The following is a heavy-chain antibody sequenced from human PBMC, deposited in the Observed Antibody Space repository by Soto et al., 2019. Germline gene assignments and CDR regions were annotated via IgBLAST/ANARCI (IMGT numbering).Heavy chain of an antibody. CDR1: GFTFRNYG. CDR2: ISFDGSEK. D-gene: IGHD4-17*01. CDR3: AKDRYSDYNYYHCMDV. V-gene: IGHV3-30*18. J-gene: IGHJ6*02. Sequence: QVQLVESGGGVVQSGRSLRLSCAVSGFTFRNYGMHWVRQAPGKGLEWVAVISFDGSEKHYVDSVKGRFSISRDNPKNTLYLQMNSLRAEDTALYYCAKDRYSDYNYYHCMDVWGQGTTVIVSS.